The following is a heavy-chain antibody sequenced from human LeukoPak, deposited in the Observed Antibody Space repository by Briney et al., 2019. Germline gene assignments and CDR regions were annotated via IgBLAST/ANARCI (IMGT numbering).Heavy chain of an antibody. V-gene: IGHV4-34*01. CDR3: ARKDGDY. CDR2: NDHGGRT. D-gene: IGHD6-6*01. Sequence: SETLSLTCAVYGGSFSAYYWSWIRQPPGKGLEWIGENDHGGRTNYNPSLKSRVTISVDTSKDQFSLKLSSVTAADTAMYYCARKDGDYWGQGTLVTVSS. CDR1: GGSFSAYY. J-gene: IGHJ4*02.